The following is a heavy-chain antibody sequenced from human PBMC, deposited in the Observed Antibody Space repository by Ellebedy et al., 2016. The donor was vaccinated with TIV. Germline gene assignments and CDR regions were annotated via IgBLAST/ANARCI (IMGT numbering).Heavy chain of an antibody. D-gene: IGHD6-13*01. CDR2: INTDGSSI. V-gene: IGHV3-74*01. Sequence: GGSLRLSCAASGFTFSHYWMNWVRQATGKGLEWVSSINTDGSSISYADSVKGRFTISRDNAKNTQYLQMNSLRADDTAIYYCVRGGLPAAGNYWGQGTLVTVSS. J-gene: IGHJ4*02. CDR1: GFTFSHYW. CDR3: VRGGLPAAGNY.